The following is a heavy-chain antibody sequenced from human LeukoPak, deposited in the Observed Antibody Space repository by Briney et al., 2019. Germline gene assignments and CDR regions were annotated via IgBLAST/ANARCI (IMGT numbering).Heavy chain of an antibody. Sequence: SETLSLTCAVYGGSFSGYYWSWIRQPPGKGLEWIGEINHSGSTNYNPSLKSRVTISVDTSKNQFSLKLSSVTAADTAVYYCARGSLTHYSWAFDYWGQGTLVTVSS. J-gene: IGHJ4*02. CDR2: INHSGST. CDR3: ARGSLTHYSWAFDY. V-gene: IGHV4-34*01. CDR1: GGSFSGYY. D-gene: IGHD5-18*01.